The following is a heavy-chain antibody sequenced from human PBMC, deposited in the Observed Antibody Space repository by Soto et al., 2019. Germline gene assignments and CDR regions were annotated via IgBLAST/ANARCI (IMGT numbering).Heavy chain of an antibody. CDR1: GFTFSSYW. J-gene: IGHJ5*02. V-gene: IGHV3-74*01. CDR2: INSDGSST. Sequence: GGSLRLSXAASGFTFSSYWMHWVRQAPGKGLVWVSRINSDGSSTSYADSVKGRFTISRDNAKNTLYLQMNSLRAEDTAVYYCARDAQGGYYYDSSGYSEFDPWGQGTLVTVSS. D-gene: IGHD3-22*01. CDR3: ARDAQGGYYYDSSGYSEFDP.